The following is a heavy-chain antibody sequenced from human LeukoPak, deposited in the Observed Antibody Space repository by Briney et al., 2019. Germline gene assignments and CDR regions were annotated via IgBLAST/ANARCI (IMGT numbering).Heavy chain of an antibody. CDR1: GGSISSSSYY. CDR2: IYYSGST. CDR3: ARRGITMIVVAAADAFDI. J-gene: IGHJ3*02. D-gene: IGHD3-22*01. Sequence: RASETLSLTCTVSGGSISSSSYYWGWIRQPPGKGLEWIGSIYYSGSTYYNPSLKSRVTISVDTSKNQFSLKLSSVTAADTAVYYCARRGITMIVVAAADAFDIWGQGTMVTVSS. V-gene: IGHV4-39*07.